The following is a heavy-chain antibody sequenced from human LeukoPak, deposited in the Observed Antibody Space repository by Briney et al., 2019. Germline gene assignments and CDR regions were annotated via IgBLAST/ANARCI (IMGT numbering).Heavy chain of an antibody. CDR2: ISGSGGST. D-gene: IGHD6-19*01. CDR1: GFTFSSYV. Sequence: GGSLRLSCAASGFTFSSYVMSWVRQAPGKGLEWVSAISGSGGSTYYADSVKGRFTISRDNSKNTLYLQMNSLRAEDTAVYYCAKNSGFLKKPWLVDYWGQGTLVTVSS. CDR3: AKNSGFLKKPWLVDY. J-gene: IGHJ4*02. V-gene: IGHV3-23*01.